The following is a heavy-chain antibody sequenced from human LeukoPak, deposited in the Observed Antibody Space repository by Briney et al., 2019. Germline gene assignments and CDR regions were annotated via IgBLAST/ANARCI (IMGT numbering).Heavy chain of an antibody. CDR2: ISGSGGNT. CDR3: AKGSPRMAFDI. V-gene: IGHV3-23*01. D-gene: IGHD2-8*01. CDR1: GFTFSIYA. J-gene: IGHJ3*02. Sequence: GGSLRLSCAASGFTFSIYAMTWVRQAPGKGLEWVSAISGSGGNTFYADSVKGRFTISRDNSKNTLYLQMNSLRAEDTAVYYCAKGSPRMAFDIWGQGTMVTVSS.